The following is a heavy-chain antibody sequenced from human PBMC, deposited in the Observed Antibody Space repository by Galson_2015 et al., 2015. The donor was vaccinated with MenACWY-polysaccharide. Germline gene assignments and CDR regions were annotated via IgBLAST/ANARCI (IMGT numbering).Heavy chain of an antibody. CDR3: ARAGIVGATTDWYFDL. Sequence: TLSLTCTVSGGSISSGSYYWSWIRQPAGKGLEWIGRIYTSGSTNYNPSLKSRVTISVDTSKNQFSLKLSSVTAADTAVYYCARAGIVGATTDWYFDLWGRGTLVTVSS. CDR1: GGSISSGSYY. D-gene: IGHD1-26*01. CDR2: IYTSGST. V-gene: IGHV4-61*02. J-gene: IGHJ2*01.